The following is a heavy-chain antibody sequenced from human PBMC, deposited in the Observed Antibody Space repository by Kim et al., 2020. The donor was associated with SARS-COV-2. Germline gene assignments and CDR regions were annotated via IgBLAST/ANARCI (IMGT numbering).Heavy chain of an antibody. CDR3: CTDEG. Sequence: GVSLRLSCAVSGFTINSAWMHWVRQAPGKGLEWVGRIKRESDGGTTDYAASVKGRFTISRDDSKNTLYLQMNSLKTEDTATYYCCTDEGGGQGTLVTVSS. CDR1: GFTINSAW. V-gene: IGHV3-15*01. J-gene: IGHJ4*02. CDR2: IKRESDGGTT.